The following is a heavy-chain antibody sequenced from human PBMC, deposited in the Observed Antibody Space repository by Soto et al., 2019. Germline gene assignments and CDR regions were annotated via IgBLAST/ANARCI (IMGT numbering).Heavy chain of an antibody. D-gene: IGHD6-13*01. CDR1: GDSVSSKTVA. Sequence: SQTLSLTCAISGDSVSSKTVAWNWIRQSPSRGLEWLGRTHYRSKWYNDYAVSVKSRIIINPDTSKNQFSLHLSSVTPGDTAVYYCAREFIGAAQYNWFDPWGQGTQVTVSS. CDR2: THYRSKWYN. CDR3: AREFIGAAQYNWFDP. J-gene: IGHJ5*02. V-gene: IGHV6-1*01.